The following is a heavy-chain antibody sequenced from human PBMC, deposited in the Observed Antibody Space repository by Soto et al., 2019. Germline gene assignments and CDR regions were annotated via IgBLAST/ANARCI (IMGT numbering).Heavy chain of an antibody. Sequence: GGSLRLSCAASGFTFDDYGMHWVRQAPGKGLEWVSGISWTSGAIGYADSVEGRFTISRDDAKTSLYMQRDSLRVEDTAFYYCAKDGSSRTEYYGMDVWGQGTTVTVSS. CDR1: GFTFDDYG. V-gene: IGHV3-9*01. CDR3: AKDGSSRTEYYGMDV. D-gene: IGHD2-2*01. J-gene: IGHJ6*02. CDR2: ISWTSGAI.